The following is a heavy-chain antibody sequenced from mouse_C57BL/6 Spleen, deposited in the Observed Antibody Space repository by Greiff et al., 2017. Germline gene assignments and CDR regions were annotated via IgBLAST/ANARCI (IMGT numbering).Heavy chain of an antibody. V-gene: IGHV1-81*01. CDR1: GYTFTSYG. J-gene: IGHJ4*01. CDR2: IYPRSGYT. CDR3: ARSDAMDY. Sequence: QVQLQQSGAELARPGASVKLSCKASGYTFTSYGISWVKQRTGQGLEWIGEIYPRSGYTYYNEKFKGKATLTADKSSSTAYMELRSLTSEDSAGYFCARSDAMDYWGQGTSVTVSS.